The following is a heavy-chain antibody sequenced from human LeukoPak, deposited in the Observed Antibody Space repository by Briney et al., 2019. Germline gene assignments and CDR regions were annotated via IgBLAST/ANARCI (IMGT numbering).Heavy chain of an antibody. CDR1: GYSFTSYW. V-gene: IGHV5-51*01. D-gene: IGHD2-2*01. Sequence: GESLKISCKGSGYSFTSYWIGWVRQMPGKGLEWMGIIYPGDSDTRYSPSFQGQVTISADKSISTAYLQWSSLKASDTAMYYCARRSEDIVVVPAAMPDYWGQGTLVTVSS. J-gene: IGHJ4*02. CDR3: ARRSEDIVVVPAAMPDY. CDR2: IYPGDSDT.